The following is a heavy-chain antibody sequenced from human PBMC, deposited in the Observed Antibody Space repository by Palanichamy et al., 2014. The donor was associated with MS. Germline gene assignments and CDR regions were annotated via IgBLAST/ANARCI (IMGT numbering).Heavy chain of an antibody. CDR3: ARDNPAAADLDFDY. V-gene: IGHV3-33*01. J-gene: IGHJ4*02. CDR2: LWSNGRTK. CDR1: GFIFSNYG. Sequence: SGGGVVQPGRSLRLSCATSGFIFSNYGIHWVRQAPAKGLEWVAVLWSNGRTKYYGESVKGRFSVSRDDSKKMVFLEMNSLRVDDTAMYYCARDNPAAADLDFDYWGQGTLVTVSS. D-gene: IGHD6-13*01.